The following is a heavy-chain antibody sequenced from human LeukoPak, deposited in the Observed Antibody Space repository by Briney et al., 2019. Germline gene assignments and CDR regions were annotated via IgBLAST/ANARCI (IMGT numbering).Heavy chain of an antibody. CDR2: IIPIFGTA. Sequence: ASVKVSCKASGGTFSSYAISWVRQAPGQGLEWMGGIIPIFGTANYAQKFQGRVTITTDESTSTAYMELSSLRSEDTAVYYCATMGVGYCSSTSCYYFDYWGQGTLVTVSS. CDR3: ATMGVGYCSSTSCYYFDY. J-gene: IGHJ4*02. CDR1: GGTFSSYA. D-gene: IGHD2-2*01. V-gene: IGHV1-69*05.